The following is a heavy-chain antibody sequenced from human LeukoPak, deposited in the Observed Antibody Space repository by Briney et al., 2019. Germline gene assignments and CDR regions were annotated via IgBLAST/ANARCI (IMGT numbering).Heavy chain of an antibody. Sequence: GGSLRLSCAASGFSVSTYYMSWVRQAPGKGLEWVSVIFSGGSTYYVDSVKGRFTISRDNSKNTVYLQMNSLRVVDTAVYYCARDRGSYYSDFWGQGTLVTVSS. CDR1: GFSVSTYY. J-gene: IGHJ4*02. V-gene: IGHV3-66*01. CDR3: ARDRGSYYSDF. D-gene: IGHD3-10*01. CDR2: IFSGGST.